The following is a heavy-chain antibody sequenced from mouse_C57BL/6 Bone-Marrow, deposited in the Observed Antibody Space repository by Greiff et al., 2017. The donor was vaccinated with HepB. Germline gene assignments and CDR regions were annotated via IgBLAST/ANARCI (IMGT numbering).Heavy chain of an antibody. D-gene: IGHD2-5*01. Sequence: QVRLQQPGAELVKPGASVKLSCKASGYTFTSYWMQWVKQRPGQGLEWIGEIDPSDSYTNYNQKFKGKATLTVDTSSSTAYMQLSSLTSEDSAVYYCARGAYYSNQWFAYWGQGTLVTVSA. CDR3: ARGAYYSNQWFAY. V-gene: IGHV1-50*01. CDR1: GYTFTSYW. CDR2: IDPSDSYT. J-gene: IGHJ3*01.